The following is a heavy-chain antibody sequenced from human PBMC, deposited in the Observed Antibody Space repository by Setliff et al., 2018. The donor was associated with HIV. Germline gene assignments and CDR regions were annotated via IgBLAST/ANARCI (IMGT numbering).Heavy chain of an antibody. CDR1: GFTFNNYG. V-gene: IGHV3-30*02. CDR3: ARTAGGGFLTNYYHMDV. CDR2: IRYDAATK. J-gene: IGHJ6*03. D-gene: IGHD3-3*01. Sequence: GGSLRLSCAASGFTFNNYGMHWVRQAPGKGLEWVAFIRYDAATKYYADSVEGRFTISRDNSKNTLYLQMNSLRPEETAVYYCARTAGGGFLTNYYHMDVWGKGTTVTVSS.